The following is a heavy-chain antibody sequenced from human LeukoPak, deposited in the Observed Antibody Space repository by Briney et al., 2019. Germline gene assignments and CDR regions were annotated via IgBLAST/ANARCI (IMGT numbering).Heavy chain of an antibody. CDR1: GFNFSNFV. V-gene: IGHV3-23*01. J-gene: IGHJ4*02. CDR3: AKDGRFGDFDH. CDR2: VSGSGGIP. D-gene: IGHD3-16*01. Sequence: GGSLRLSCVTSGFNFSNFVMNWVRQAPGKGLEWISSVSGSGGIPYYADSVKGRFTVSRDNSKNTLFLHMNGLRVEDTALYYCAKDGRFGDFDHWGQGTLVGVPS.